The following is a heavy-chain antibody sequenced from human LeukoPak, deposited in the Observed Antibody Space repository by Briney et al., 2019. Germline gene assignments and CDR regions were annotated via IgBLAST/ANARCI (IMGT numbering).Heavy chain of an antibody. Sequence: SETLSLTCTVSGGSISGYYWSWIRQPPGKGLEWIGEINHSGSTNYNPSLKSRVTISVDTSKNQFSLKLSSVTAADTAVYYCAREYSSSSDYFDYWGQGTLVTVSS. CDR1: GGSISGYY. CDR2: INHSGST. V-gene: IGHV4-34*01. CDR3: AREYSSSSDYFDY. J-gene: IGHJ4*02. D-gene: IGHD6-6*01.